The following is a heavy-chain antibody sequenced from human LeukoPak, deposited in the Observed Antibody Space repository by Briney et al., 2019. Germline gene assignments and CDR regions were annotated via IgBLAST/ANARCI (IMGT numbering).Heavy chain of an antibody. J-gene: IGHJ3*02. CDR2: IYPDDSDT. CDR3: ARLRTHDYGDYGGFYAFDI. V-gene: IGHV5-51*01. CDR1: GYSFTTYW. Sequence: GESLKISCETSGYSFTTYWIGWVRQRPGTGLEWVGAIYPDDSDTRYSPSFQGQVTISADKSISTAYLQWSSLKASDTAMYYCARLRTHDYGDYGGFYAFDIWGQGTMVTVSS. D-gene: IGHD4-17*01.